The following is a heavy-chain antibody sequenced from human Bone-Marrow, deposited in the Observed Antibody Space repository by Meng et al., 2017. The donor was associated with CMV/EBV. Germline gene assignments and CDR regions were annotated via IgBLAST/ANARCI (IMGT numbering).Heavy chain of an antibody. CDR2: ISSSSSYI. Sequence: GGSLRLSCAASGFTFSSYSMNWVRQAPGKGLEWVSSISSSSSYIYYADSVKGRFTISRDNAKNTLYLQMNSLRAEDTAVYYCARGGIAMGDDFDIWGQGTMVTVSS. CDR1: GFTFSSYS. J-gene: IGHJ3*02. V-gene: IGHV3-21*01. D-gene: IGHD6-13*01. CDR3: ARGGIAMGDDFDI.